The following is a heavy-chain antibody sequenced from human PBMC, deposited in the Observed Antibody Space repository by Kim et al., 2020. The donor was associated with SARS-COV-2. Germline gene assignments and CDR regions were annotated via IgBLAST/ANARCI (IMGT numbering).Heavy chain of an antibody. V-gene: IGHV4-34*01. CDR3: ARGLRMVRGVVRGWFDP. Sequence: LKSRVSISVDTSKNQFALKLSSVTAADTAVYYCARGLRMVRGVVRGWFDPWGQGTLVTVSS. J-gene: IGHJ5*02. D-gene: IGHD3-10*01.